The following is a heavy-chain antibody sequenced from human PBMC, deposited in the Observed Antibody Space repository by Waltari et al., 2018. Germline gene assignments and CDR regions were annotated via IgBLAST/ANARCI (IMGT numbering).Heavy chain of an antibody. CDR2: FEDEDGEK. D-gene: IGHD2-15*01. CDR1: VSTLTELS. J-gene: IGHJ3*02. Sequence: VQLVQSGAEVKKPRASVKVSCTVSVSTLTELSIHWARQAPGEWIEWMGDFEDEDGEKKHEQKSQGRVHMPQYPANDTDHSELSRLRSEIRGVYYVATVDISMAYDAFDIRGPGTMV. V-gene: IGHV1-24*01. CDR3: ATVDISMAYDAFDI.